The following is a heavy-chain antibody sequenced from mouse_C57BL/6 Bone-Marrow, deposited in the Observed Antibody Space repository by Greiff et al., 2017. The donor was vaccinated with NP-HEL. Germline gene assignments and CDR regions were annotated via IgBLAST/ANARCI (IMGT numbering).Heavy chain of an antibody. CDR3: ARERGFTQFAY. V-gene: IGHV3-6*01. CDR2: ISYDGSN. CDR1: GYSITSGYY. J-gene: IGHJ3*01. Sequence: EVQRVESGPGLVKPSQSLSLTCSVTGYSITSGYYWNWIRQFPGNKLEWMGYISYDGSNNYNPSLKNRISITRDTSKNQFFLKLNSVTTEDTATYYCARERGFTQFAYWGQGTLVTVSA.